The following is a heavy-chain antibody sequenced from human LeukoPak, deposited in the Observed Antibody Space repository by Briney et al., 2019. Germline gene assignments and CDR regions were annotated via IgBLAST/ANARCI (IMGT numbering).Heavy chain of an antibody. Sequence: GGSLRLSCAASGFTFTSYAMSWVRHAPGKGLEWVSSITGSGDSTYYADSVKGRFTISRDNSKNTLYLQMNSLRAEDTAVYHCARDGGSYLQPTDFWGQGTLVTASS. D-gene: IGHD1-26*01. CDR3: ARDGGSYLQPTDF. CDR1: GFTFTSYA. V-gene: IGHV3-23*01. CDR2: ITGSGDST. J-gene: IGHJ4*02.